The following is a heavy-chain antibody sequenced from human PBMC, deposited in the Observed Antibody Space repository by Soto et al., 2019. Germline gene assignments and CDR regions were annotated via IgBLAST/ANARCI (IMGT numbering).Heavy chain of an antibody. V-gene: IGHV1-69*01. Sequence: QVQLVQSGAEVKKPGSSVKVSCKASGGTFSSYAISWVRQAPGQGLEWMGGIIPIFGTANYAQKFQGRVTITADESTSKAYMELSSLRSEDTAVYYCARGGYCSGGSCYSTEPYYYYYGMDLWGQGTTVTVSS. CDR3: ARGGYCSGGSCYSTEPYYYYYGMDL. J-gene: IGHJ6*02. CDR2: IIPIFGTA. D-gene: IGHD2-15*01. CDR1: GGTFSSYA.